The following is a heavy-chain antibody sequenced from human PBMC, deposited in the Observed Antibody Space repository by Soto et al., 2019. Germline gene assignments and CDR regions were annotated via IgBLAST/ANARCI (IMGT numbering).Heavy chain of an antibody. J-gene: IGHJ4*02. D-gene: IGHD5-12*01. Sequence: ASVKVSCKASGYTFTGYYMHWVRQAPGQGLEWMGWINPNSGGTNYAQKFQGWVTMTRDTSISTAYMELSRLRSDDTAVYYCARGLLLYSGYASSYFDYWGQGTLVTVSS. CDR1: GYTFTGYY. V-gene: IGHV1-2*04. CDR3: ARGLLLYSGYASSYFDY. CDR2: INPNSGGT.